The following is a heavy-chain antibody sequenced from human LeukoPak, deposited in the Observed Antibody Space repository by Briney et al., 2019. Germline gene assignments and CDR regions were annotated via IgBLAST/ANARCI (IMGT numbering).Heavy chain of an antibody. CDR1: GFTFSAFW. Sequence: GGSLRLSCAASGFTFSAFWMSWVRQGPGKGLEWVASIKPDGSDSHHVDSVMGQFTISRDNAKNLLYLRMNSLSAEDTAVYYCARLFGGVTTFDYWGQGALVTVSS. D-gene: IGHD4-17*01. J-gene: IGHJ4*02. CDR3: ARLFGGVTTFDY. V-gene: IGHV3-7*01. CDR2: IKPDGSDS.